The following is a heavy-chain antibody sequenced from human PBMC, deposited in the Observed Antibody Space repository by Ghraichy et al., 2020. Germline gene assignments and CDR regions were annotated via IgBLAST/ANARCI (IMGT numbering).Heavy chain of an antibody. J-gene: IGHJ4*02. V-gene: IGHV3-21*01. Sequence: GGSLKLSCAASGFTFSTYNMNWVRQAPGKGLEWVSSISSNSRYIYYADSVKGRFTISRDNAKNSLYLQMDSLRAEDTAVYYCARDRGRLVPTPDYWGQGTLVTVSS. CDR2: ISSNSRYI. D-gene: IGHD3-10*01. CDR3: ARDRGRLVPTPDY. CDR1: GFTFSTYN.